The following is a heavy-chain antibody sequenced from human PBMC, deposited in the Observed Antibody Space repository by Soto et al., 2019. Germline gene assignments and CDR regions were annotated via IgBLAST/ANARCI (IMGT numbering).Heavy chain of an antibody. J-gene: IGHJ5*02. D-gene: IGHD5-18*01. CDR2: IIPIFGTA. Sequence: QVQLVQSGAEVKKPGSSVKVSCKASGGTFSSYAISWVRQAPGQGLEWMGGIIPIFGTANYAQKFQGRVTITADKSTSTAYMELSSLRSEDTAVYYCARRVGCSYGQRLNWFDPWGQGTLVTVSS. V-gene: IGHV1-69*06. CDR1: GGTFSSYA. CDR3: ARRVGCSYGQRLNWFDP.